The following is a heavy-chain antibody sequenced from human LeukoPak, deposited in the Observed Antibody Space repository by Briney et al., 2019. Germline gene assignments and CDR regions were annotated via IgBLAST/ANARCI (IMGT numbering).Heavy chain of an antibody. D-gene: IGHD3-10*01. CDR2: MNPNSGNT. CDR3: VRDLIMYGSESYFDDTFDI. V-gene: IGHV1-8*03. J-gene: IGHJ3*02. CDR1: GYTFTSYD. Sequence: ASVKVSCKASGYTFTSYDINWVRQATGQGLEWMGWMNPNSGNTGYAQKFQGRVTITRNTSISTAYMELSSLRFEDTAVYYCVRDLIMYGSESYFDDTFDIWGQGTKVTVSS.